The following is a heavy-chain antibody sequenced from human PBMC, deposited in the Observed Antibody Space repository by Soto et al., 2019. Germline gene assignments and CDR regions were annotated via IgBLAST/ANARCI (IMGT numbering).Heavy chain of an antibody. CDR3: ARIAASYSSSSNFDY. CDR1: GGTFSSYA. J-gene: IGHJ4*02. V-gene: IGHV1-69*13. D-gene: IGHD6-6*01. CDR2: IIPIFGTA. Sequence: SVKVSCKASGGTFSSYAISWVRQAPGQGLEWMGGIIPIFGTANYAQKFQGRVTITADESTSTAYMELSSLRSEDTAVYYCARIAASYSSSSNFDYWGQGTLVTVSS.